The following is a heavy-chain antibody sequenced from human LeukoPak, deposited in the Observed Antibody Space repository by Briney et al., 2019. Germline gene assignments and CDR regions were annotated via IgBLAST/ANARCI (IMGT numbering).Heavy chain of an antibody. Sequence: ASVKVSCKASGYTFTGYYIHWVRQAPGQGLEWMGWINPNSGGTNYAQKFQGRVTMTRDTSISTAYMELNRLRSDDTAVYYCARDTILITYWFDPWGQGTLVTVSS. CDR1: GYTFTGYY. D-gene: IGHD3-16*01. CDR2: INPNSGGT. CDR3: ARDTILITYWFDP. V-gene: IGHV1-2*02. J-gene: IGHJ5*02.